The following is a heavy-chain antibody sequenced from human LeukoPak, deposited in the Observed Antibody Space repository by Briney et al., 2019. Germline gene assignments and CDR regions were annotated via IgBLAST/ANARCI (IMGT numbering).Heavy chain of an antibody. CDR1: GYTFTSYG. D-gene: IGHD3-22*01. V-gene: IGHV1-18*01. Sequence: ASVKVSCKASGYTFTSYGISWVRQAPGQGLEWMGWISAYNGNTNYAQKLQGRVTMTTDTSTSTAYMELRSLRSDDTAVHYCARGGRYYDSSGDEEIDYWGQGTLVTVSS. J-gene: IGHJ4*02. CDR3: ARGGRYYDSSGDEEIDY. CDR2: ISAYNGNT.